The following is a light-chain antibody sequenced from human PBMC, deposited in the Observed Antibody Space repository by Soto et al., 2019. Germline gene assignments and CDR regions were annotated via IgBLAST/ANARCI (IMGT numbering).Light chain of an antibody. J-gene: IGKJ3*01. V-gene: IGKV3D-11*03. Sequence: EIVLTQSPATLSSFPGDRVTLSCRASQAVNTRLAWYQHKPGQAPRLLIYLTSNRAAGIPARFSGSGSGTDFPLTISDLEPEDFAVYYFHQRQSWPRTFVPGTKVDIK. CDR3: HQRQSWPRT. CDR1: QAVNTR. CDR2: LTS.